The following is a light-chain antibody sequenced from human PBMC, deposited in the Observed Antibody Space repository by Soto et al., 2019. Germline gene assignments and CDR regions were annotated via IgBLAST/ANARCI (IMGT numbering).Light chain of an antibody. Sequence: DIVMTQSPDSLAVSLGERATINCKSSQNVLYNSNNKNYLAWFQQKSGQPPKLLIYWASTRESGVPDRFSGSGSGTEFTLTISSLQAEDVAVYYCQQYYGSPYTFGQGTKLEI. J-gene: IGKJ2*01. CDR2: WAS. CDR1: QNVLYNSNNKNY. CDR3: QQYYGSPYT. V-gene: IGKV4-1*01.